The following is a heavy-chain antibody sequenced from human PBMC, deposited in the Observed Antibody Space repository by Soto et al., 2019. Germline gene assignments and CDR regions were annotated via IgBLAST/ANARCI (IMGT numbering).Heavy chain of an antibody. J-gene: IGHJ6*02. CDR2: IWYDGSNK. Sequence: PGGSLRLSCAASGFTFSSYGMHWVRQAPGKGLEWVAVIWYDGSNKYYADSVKGRFTISRDNSKNTLYLQMNSLRAEDTAVYYCARDSFGVVVAATLDYYGMDVWGQGTTVTVSS. CDR3: ARDSFGVVVAATLDYYGMDV. CDR1: GFTFSSYG. D-gene: IGHD2-15*01. V-gene: IGHV3-33*01.